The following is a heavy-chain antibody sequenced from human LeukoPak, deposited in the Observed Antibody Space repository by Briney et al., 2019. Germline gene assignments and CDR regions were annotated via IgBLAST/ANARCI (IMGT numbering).Heavy chain of an antibody. CDR2: IYYSGST. V-gene: IGHV4-39*01. Sequence: SETLSLTCTVSGGSTSSSSYYWGWIRQPPGKGLEWIGSIYYSGSTYYNPSLKSRVTISVDTSKNQFSLKLSSVTAADTAVYYCASSRDSSGWYVVVYYLDYWGQGTLVTVSS. D-gene: IGHD6-19*01. CDR1: GGSTSSSSYY. J-gene: IGHJ4*02. CDR3: ASSRDSSGWYVVVYYLDY.